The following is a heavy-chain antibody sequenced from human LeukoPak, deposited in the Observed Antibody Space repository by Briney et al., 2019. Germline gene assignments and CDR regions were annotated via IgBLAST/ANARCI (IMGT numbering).Heavy chain of an antibody. CDR2: ISCSGGSA. V-gene: IGHV3-23*01. D-gene: IGHD6-19*01. Sequence: PGGALRDSRVASRFTFSSNAISWVRPAPGKGGEWVSDISCSGGSADYGDSVRGRFTISRDNSKNTLYLQMTSLRAEDTAVYYCAKAGQWLAGSRLDWGQGTLVTVSS. J-gene: IGHJ4*02. CDR3: AKAGQWLAGSRLD. CDR1: RFTFSSNA.